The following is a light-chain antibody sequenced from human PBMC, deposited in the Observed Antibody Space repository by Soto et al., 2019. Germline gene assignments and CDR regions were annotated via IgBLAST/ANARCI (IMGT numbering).Light chain of an antibody. CDR2: VVS. J-gene: IGKJ1*01. V-gene: IGKV2-28*01. CDR1: ESLLHRNGNTL. Sequence: DIVLTQTPLSLTVTPGESASISCTSSESLLHRNGNTLLEWYLQKPGQPPQLLIDVVSMRASGVPDRFSGGGSGSDFTMTISRVEAEDVGDYYLIQALQTPSFGQGTKVDI. CDR3: IQALQTPS.